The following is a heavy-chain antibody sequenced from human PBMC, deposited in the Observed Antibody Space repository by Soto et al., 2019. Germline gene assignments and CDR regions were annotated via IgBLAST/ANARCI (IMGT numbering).Heavy chain of an antibody. CDR2: ISYDGSNK. J-gene: IGHJ5*01. Sequence: GGYLRLSCAASGVTFSSSAMHWVRQDPGKWLVCVAVISYDGSNKYYADSVKGRFTISRDNSKNTLHLQMISLRXKYTAVYCRARDLGVDTRSCPEENWFDSWAQGPLVSVCS. V-gene: IGHV3-30-3*01. CDR3: ARDLGVDTRSCPEENWFDS. D-gene: IGHD2-8*01. CDR1: GVTFSSSA.